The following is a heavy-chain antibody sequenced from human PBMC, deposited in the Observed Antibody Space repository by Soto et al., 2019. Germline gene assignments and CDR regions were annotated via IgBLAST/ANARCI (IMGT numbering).Heavy chain of an antibody. J-gene: IGHJ6*02. D-gene: IGHD6-13*01. CDR2: INPSGGST. CDR3: ARVLQQVVQYYYYYGMDV. Sequence: ASVKVSCKASGYAFTSYYMHWVRQAPGQGLEWMGIINPSGGSTSYAQKFHGRVTMTRDTSTSTVYMELSSLRSEDTAVYYCARVLQQVVQYYYYYGMDVWGQGTTVTVSS. CDR1: GYAFTSYY. V-gene: IGHV1-46*03.